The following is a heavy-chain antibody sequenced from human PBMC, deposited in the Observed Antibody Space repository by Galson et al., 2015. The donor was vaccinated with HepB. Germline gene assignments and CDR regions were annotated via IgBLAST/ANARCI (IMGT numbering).Heavy chain of an antibody. CDR2: IYYSGST. V-gene: IGHV4-39*01. CDR3: ARQGSPDDSSWYFDY. D-gene: IGHD6-13*01. J-gene: IGHJ4*02. Sequence: ETLSLTCTVSGGSISSSSYYWGWIRQPPGKGLEWIGSIYYSGSTYYNPSLKSRVTISVDTSKNQFSLKLSSVTAADTAVYYCARQGSPDDSSWYFDYWGQGTLVTVSS. CDR1: GGSISSSSYY.